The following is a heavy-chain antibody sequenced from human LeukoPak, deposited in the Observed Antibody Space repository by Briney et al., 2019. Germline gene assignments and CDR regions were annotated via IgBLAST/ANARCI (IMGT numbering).Heavy chain of an antibody. CDR2: IYSGGST. CDR3: ARAGLLYAFDI. Sequence: GGSLRLSCAASGFTVSSNCMSWVRQAPGKGLEWVSVIYSGGSTYYADSVKGRFTISRHNSKNTLYLQMNSLRAEDTAVYYCARAGLLYAFDIWGQGTMVTVSS. D-gene: IGHD6-19*01. V-gene: IGHV3-53*04. J-gene: IGHJ3*02. CDR1: GFTVSSNC.